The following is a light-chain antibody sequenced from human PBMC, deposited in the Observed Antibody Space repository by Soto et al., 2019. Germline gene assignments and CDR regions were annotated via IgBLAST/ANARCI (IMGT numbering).Light chain of an antibody. CDR2: GVS. CDR3: PQSNTQPYS. Sequence: IELTQSPSSVSASVGERVTITCRASQRIDRWLAWYQQKPGKAPNVLIYGVSNFQSGVPSRFPGSGSGTDFFVTINCLQTADFATYYCPQSNTQPYSFGQRTKLEL. CDR1: QRIDRW. V-gene: IGKV1-12*01. J-gene: IGKJ2*03.